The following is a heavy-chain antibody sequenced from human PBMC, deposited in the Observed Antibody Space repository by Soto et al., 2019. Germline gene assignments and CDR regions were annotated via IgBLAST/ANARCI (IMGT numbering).Heavy chain of an antibody. V-gene: IGHV3-33*01. D-gene: IGHD2-2*01. CDR2: IWYEGSNK. J-gene: IGHJ6*03. CDR3: ARVKGQVPAAMSPPYYYYYMDV. CDR1: GFTFSSYG. Sequence: QVQLVGSGGGVVQPGRSLRLSCAASGFTFSSYGMHWVSQAPGKGLEWVAVIWYEGSNKYYADSVKGRFTISRDNSKNTLYLQMNSLRAEDTAVYYCARVKGQVPAAMSPPYYYYYMDVWGKGTTVTVSS.